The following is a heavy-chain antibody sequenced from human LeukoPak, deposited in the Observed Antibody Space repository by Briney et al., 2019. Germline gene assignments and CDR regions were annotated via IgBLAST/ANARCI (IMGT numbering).Heavy chain of an antibody. CDR1: GLSLSTSGVG. J-gene: IGHJ4*02. CDR3: ALGSGRTFDY. D-gene: IGHD3-10*01. V-gene: IGHV2-5*02. Sequence: SGPTLVNPTQTLTLPCTFSGLSLSTSGVGVGWIRQPPEQALEWLALIYWDGDERYSSSLKSRLTITKDTTKNQVILTMTNMDPVDTATYYCALGSGRTFDYWGQGTLVTVSS. CDR2: IYWDGDE.